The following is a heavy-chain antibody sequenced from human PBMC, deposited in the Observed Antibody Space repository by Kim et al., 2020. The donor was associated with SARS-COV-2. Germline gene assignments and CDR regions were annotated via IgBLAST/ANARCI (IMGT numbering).Heavy chain of an antibody. CDR2: IYYSGST. CDR3: ARQGQAMVRKKGKTHFDY. J-gene: IGHJ4*02. V-gene: IGHV4-39*01. Sequence: SETLSLTCTVSGGSISSSSYYWGWIRQPPGKGLEWIGSIYYSGSTYYNPSLKRRVTISVDTSKNQFSLKLSSVTAADTAVYYCARQGQAMVRKKGKTHFDYWGQGTLVTVSS. D-gene: IGHD3-10*01. CDR1: GGSISSSSYY.